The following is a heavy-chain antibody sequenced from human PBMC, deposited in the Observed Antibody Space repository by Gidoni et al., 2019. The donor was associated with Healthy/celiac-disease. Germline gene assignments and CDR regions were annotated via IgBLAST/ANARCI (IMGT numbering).Heavy chain of an antibody. Sequence: EVQLVESGGGLVKPGGSLRLSCAASGFTFSSYSMNWVRQAPGKGLEWVSSISSSSSYIYYADSVKGRFTISRDNAKNSLYLQMNSLRAEDTAVYYCARDKGSRGSGWYGYWGQGTLVTVSS. J-gene: IGHJ4*02. CDR2: ISSSSSYI. V-gene: IGHV3-21*01. CDR1: GFTFSSYS. D-gene: IGHD6-19*01. CDR3: ARDKGSRGSGWYGY.